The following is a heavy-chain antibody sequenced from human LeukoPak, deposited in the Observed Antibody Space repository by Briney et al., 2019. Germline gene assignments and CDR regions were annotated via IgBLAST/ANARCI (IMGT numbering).Heavy chain of an antibody. V-gene: IGHV3-53*01. Sequence: PGGSLRLSCEVSGFTVSGNYMSWVRQAPGKGLEWVSVIYSGGSTYNADPVKGRFTISRDTSKNTLYLQMNSLRAEDAAVYYCARGIYSGSAYPAPFDYWGQGTLVTVSS. CDR3: ARGIYSGSAYPAPFDY. J-gene: IGHJ4*02. CDR2: IYSGGST. CDR1: GFTVSGNY. D-gene: IGHD3-22*01.